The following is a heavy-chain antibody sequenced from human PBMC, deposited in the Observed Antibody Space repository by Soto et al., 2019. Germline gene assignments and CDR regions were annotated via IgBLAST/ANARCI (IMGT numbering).Heavy chain of an antibody. CDR2: IIPIFGTA. D-gene: IGHD2-15*01. V-gene: IGHV1-69*13. J-gene: IGHJ4*02. Sequence: SVKVSCKASGGTFSSYAISWVRQAPGQGLEWMGGIIPIFGTANYAQKFQGRVTITADESTSTAYMELSSLRSEDTAVYYCARVPTEVEIDNFDYWGQGTLVTVSS. CDR1: GGTFSSYA. CDR3: ARVPTEVEIDNFDY.